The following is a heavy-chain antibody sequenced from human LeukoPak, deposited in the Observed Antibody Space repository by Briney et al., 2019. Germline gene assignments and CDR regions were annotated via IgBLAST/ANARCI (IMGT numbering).Heavy chain of an antibody. V-gene: IGHV3-23*01. J-gene: IGHJ6*02. CDR1: GFTFSSYG. CDR3: AKSRGISAGPSYYYYSLDV. D-gene: IGHD3-16*01. CDR2: ITVNGEGT. Sequence: GGSLRLSCAASGFTFSSYGMHWVRQAPGKGLEWVSSITVNGEGTDYADSVNDRFTISRDNFKDTLYLQMNSLRVEDTAVYFCAKSRGISAGPSYYYYSLDVWGRGTTVTVSS.